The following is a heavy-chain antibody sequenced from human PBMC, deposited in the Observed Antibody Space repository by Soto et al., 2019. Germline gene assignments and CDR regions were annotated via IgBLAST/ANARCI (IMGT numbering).Heavy chain of an antibody. CDR1: GGCISSGDHY. Sequence: SETLSLTCSVSGGCISSGDHYWSWIRQSPGKGLEWIGYIYYSGSPYYNPSLKSRLTISVDTSKNQFSLKLSSVTAADTAVYYCAREVPGDYFDNWGQGTLVTSPQ. CDR2: IYYSGSP. J-gene: IGHJ4*02. CDR3: AREVPGDYFDN. V-gene: IGHV4-30-4*01. D-gene: IGHD3-10*01.